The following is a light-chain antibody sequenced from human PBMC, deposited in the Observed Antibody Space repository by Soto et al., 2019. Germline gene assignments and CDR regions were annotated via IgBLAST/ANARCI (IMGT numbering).Light chain of an antibody. CDR3: QQYNSYPWT. Sequence: DIQMTQSPSTLSTSVGDRVTITCRASQSISSWLAWYQQQPGKAPKLLIYKASSLESGVPPRFSGSGSGTDFTLTSSSLQPDDFATYYCQQYNSYPWTFGQGTKVEIK. J-gene: IGKJ1*01. CDR2: KAS. CDR1: QSISSW. V-gene: IGKV1-5*03.